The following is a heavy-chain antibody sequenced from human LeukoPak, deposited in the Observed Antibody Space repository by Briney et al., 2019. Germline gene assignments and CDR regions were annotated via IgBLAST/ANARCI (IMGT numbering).Heavy chain of an antibody. CDR1: GFTFSSYP. CDR2: ISETGGGT. Sequence: GGSLRLSCAASGFTFSSYPKSWVRQAPGKGLEWVSAISETGGGTYYADSVRGRFTISRDNSKNTLYLQMNSLRADDTAVYYCGYFYDSSAYDYWAQGTLVTVSS. CDR3: GYFYDSSAYDY. J-gene: IGHJ4*02. D-gene: IGHD3-22*01. V-gene: IGHV3-23*01.